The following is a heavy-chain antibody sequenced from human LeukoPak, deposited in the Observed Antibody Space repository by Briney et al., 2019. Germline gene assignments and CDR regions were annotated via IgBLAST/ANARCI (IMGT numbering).Heavy chain of an antibody. J-gene: IGHJ4*02. CDR2: FDPEDGET. V-gene: IGHV1-24*01. CDR3: ATAKRSFGELLYFGY. Sequence: ASVKVSRKSSGYTFTGYYMHWVRQAPGKGLEWMGGFDPEDGETIYAQKFQGRVAMTEDTSTDTAYMELSSLRSEDTAVYYCATAKRSFGELLYFGYWGQGTLVTVSS. CDR1: GYTFTGYY. D-gene: IGHD3-10*01.